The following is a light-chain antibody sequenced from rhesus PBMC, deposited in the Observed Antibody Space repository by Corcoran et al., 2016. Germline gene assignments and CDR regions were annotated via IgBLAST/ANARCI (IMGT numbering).Light chain of an antibody. J-gene: IGKJ3*01. CDR2: AAA. CDR1: QGISSY. Sequence: DIQMTQSPSSLSASVGDRVTITCRASQGISSYLAWYQQKQGKAPKLLIYAAATLQSGVPSRFSGSGSGTDFTLTISSLQPEYFATYYCQQHNSYPFTFGPGTKLDIK. V-gene: IGKV1-25*01. CDR3: QQHNSYPFT.